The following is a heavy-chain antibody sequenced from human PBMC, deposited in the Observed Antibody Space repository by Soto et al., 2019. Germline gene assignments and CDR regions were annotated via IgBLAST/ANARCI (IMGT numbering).Heavy chain of an antibody. CDR1: GFTFSTYG. Sequence: EVQLLETGGGLVQPRGSLRLSCAASGFTFSTYGMSWVRQAPGKGLEWVSVISGGGGDTYYAGSVKGRFTISKENSKNTLYLEMNSLRAEDTAVYCCAKTQQWGLTLSGGMDVWGQGTTVTVSS. V-gene: IGHV3-23*01. CDR2: ISGGGGDT. J-gene: IGHJ6*02. CDR3: AKTQQWGLTLSGGMDV. D-gene: IGHD6-19*01.